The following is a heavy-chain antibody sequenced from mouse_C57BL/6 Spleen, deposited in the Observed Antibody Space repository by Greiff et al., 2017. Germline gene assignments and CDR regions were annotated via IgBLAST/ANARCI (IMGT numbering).Heavy chain of an antibody. CDR1: GYTFTSYW. CDR2: IDPSDSYT. D-gene: IGHD2-1*01. J-gene: IGHJ4*01. CDR3: SIYYGNWGAMDY. Sequence: QVQLQQPGAELVMPGASVKLSCKASGYTFTSYWMHWVKQRPGQGLEWIGEIDPSDSYTNYNQKFKGKSTLTVDKSSSTAYMQLSSLTSEDSAVYYCSIYYGNWGAMDYWGQGTSVTVSS. V-gene: IGHV1-69*01.